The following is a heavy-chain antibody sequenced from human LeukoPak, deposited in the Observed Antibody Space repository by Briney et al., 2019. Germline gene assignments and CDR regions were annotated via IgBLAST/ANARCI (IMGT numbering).Heavy chain of an antibody. CDR3: VKSHVLRYFDWLQNYFDY. Sequence: GGSLRLSCSASGFTFSXXXXXWVRQAPGXXXXXXXXXXXXGGSTYYAXSVKXXFTISRDNSKNTLYLQMSSLRAEDTAVYYCVKSHVLRYFDWLQNYFDYWGQGTLVTVSS. J-gene: IGHJ4*02. CDR2: XXXXGGST. D-gene: IGHD3-9*01. V-gene: IGHV3-64D*06. CDR1: GFTFSXXX.